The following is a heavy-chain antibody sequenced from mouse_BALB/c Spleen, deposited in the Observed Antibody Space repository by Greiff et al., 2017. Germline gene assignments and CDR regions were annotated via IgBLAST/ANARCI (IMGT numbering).Heavy chain of an antibody. V-gene: IGHV14-3*02. D-gene: IGHD2-3*01. J-gene: IGHJ4*01. CDR3: TRGDGYYAMDY. Sequence: VHVKQSGAELVKPGASVKLSCTASGFNIKDTYMHWVKQRPEQGLEWIGRIDPANGNTKYVPKFQGKATITADTSSSTAYMQLSSLTSEDSAVYYCTRGDGYYAMDYWGQGTSVTVSS. CDR1: GFNIKDTY. CDR2: IDPANGNT.